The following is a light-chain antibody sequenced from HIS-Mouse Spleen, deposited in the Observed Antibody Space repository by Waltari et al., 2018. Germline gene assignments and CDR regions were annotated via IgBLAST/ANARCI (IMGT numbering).Light chain of an antibody. J-gene: IGLJ2*01. CDR1: SSAVGWYHY. Sequence: QSALTQPASVSGSPGQSITISCTGTSSAVGWYHYVSWYQQHPGQAPKLMIYDVSNRPSGVSNRFSGSKSGNTASLTISGLQAEDEADYYCSSYTSSSFNVVFGGGTKLTVL. CDR3: SSYTSSSFNVV. CDR2: DVS. V-gene: IGLV2-14*03.